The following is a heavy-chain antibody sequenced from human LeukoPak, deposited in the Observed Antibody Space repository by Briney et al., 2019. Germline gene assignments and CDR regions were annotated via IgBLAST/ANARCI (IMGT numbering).Heavy chain of an antibody. Sequence: GASVKVSCKASGYTFTSYGISWVRQAPGQGLEWMGWISAYNGNTNYAQKLQGRVTMTTDTSTSTAYMELRSLRPDDTAVYYCARDNGGIAVAGFDYWGQGTLVTVSS. D-gene: IGHD6-19*01. CDR1: GYTFTSYG. V-gene: IGHV1-18*01. CDR2: ISAYNGNT. CDR3: ARDNGGIAVAGFDY. J-gene: IGHJ4*02.